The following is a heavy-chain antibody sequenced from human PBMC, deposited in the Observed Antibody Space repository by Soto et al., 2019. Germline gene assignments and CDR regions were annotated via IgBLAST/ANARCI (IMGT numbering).Heavy chain of an antibody. J-gene: IGHJ6*02. V-gene: IGHV1-69*13. CDR1: GGTFSSYA. CDR3: ATLDCSGGSCYFPLYDYYYYYGMDV. D-gene: IGHD2-15*01. Sequence: ASVKVSCKASGGTFSSYAISWVRQAPGQGLEWMGGIIPIFGTANYAQKFQGRVTITADESTSTAYMELSSLRSEDTAVYYCATLDCSGGSCYFPLYDYYYYYGMDVWGQGTTVTVSS. CDR2: IIPIFGTA.